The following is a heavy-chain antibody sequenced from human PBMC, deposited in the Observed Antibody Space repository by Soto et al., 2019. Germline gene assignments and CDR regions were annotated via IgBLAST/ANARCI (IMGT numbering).Heavy chain of an antibody. CDR1: GGSISSSSYY. CDR2: IYYSGST. J-gene: IGHJ4*02. V-gene: IGHV4-39*01. CDR3: ASRGYCSGGSCYPTPFDY. Sequence: QLQLQESGPGLVKPSETLSLTCTVSGGSISSSSYYWGWIRQPPGKGLEWIGSIYYSGSTYYNPSPTTRLTISVDTSENQFSLKLSSVPAPDTAVYYCASRGYCSGGSCYPTPFDYWDQGTLVPVSS. D-gene: IGHD2-15*01.